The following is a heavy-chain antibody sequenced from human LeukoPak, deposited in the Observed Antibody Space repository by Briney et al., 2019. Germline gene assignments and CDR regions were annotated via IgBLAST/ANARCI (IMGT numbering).Heavy chain of an antibody. CDR3: ARRDYGGHAAYFDY. CDR2: IYPRDSDT. V-gene: IGHV5-51*01. J-gene: IGHJ4*02. D-gene: IGHD4-17*01. CDR1: GYTFTSNW. Sequence: GESLKISCKGYGYTFTSNWIGWVRQMPGKGLEWMGIIYPRDSDTVYSPSFQGQVIMSVDKSISTAYLQWSSLKASDTVIYFCARRDYGGHAAYFDYWGQGTLVTVSS.